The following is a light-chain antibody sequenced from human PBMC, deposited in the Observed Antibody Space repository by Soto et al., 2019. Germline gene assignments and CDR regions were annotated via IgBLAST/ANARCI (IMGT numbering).Light chain of an antibody. CDR1: QSVSSSY. Sequence: ENVLTLYPGTLSLSPGERATLSCRAIQSVSSSYLAWYQQKPGKAPRLLIYGASSRATGIPDRFSGSGSGTVYTRSTGRLGPEDCAGYYCQHSRSAPQIPLGKGTRLEIK. J-gene: IGKJ5*01. V-gene: IGKV3-20*01. CDR2: GAS. CDR3: QHSRSAPQIP.